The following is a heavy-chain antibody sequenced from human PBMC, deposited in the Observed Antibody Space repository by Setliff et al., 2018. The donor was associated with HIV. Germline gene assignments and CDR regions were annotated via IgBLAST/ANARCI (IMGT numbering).Heavy chain of an antibody. J-gene: IGHJ4*02. D-gene: IGHD5-12*01. Sequence: SDTLSLTCSVSGASISSYYWSWIRQPPGKGLEWIGYISPTGNTNYNTSLKSRVTISTDTSKNQFSLNVRSVTAADTAVYFCAKSSPSIGYISDHWGQGTLVTVSS. CDR2: ISPTGNT. CDR1: GASISSYY. V-gene: IGHV4-59*03. CDR3: AKSSPSIGYISDH.